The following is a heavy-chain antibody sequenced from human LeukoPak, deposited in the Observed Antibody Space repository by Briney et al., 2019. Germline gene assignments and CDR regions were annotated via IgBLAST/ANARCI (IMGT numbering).Heavy chain of an antibody. Sequence: GGSVRLSCAASGFTFSSYAMSWVRQAPGKGLKWVSAISGSGGSTYYADSVKGRFTISRDNSKNTLYLQMNSLRAEDTAVYYCAKDRVAGHRLKYYFDYWGQGTLVTVSS. J-gene: IGHJ4*02. D-gene: IGHD6-19*01. CDR3: AKDRVAGHRLKYYFDY. CDR1: GFTFSSYA. V-gene: IGHV3-23*01. CDR2: ISGSGGST.